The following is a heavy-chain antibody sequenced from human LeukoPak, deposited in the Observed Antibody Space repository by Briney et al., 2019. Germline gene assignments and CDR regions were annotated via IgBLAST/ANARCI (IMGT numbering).Heavy chain of an antibody. CDR2: IYYSGST. CDR1: GGSISSYY. V-gene: IGHV4-59*01. CDR3: ARVIREYYYDSSGYYGYYYYYYMDV. J-gene: IGHJ6*03. D-gene: IGHD3-22*01. Sequence: PETLSLICTVSGGSISSYYWSWIRQPPGKGLEWIGYIYYSGSTNYNPSLKSRVTISVDTSKNQFSLKLSSVTAADTAVYYCARVIREYYYDSSGYYGYYYYYYMDVWGKGTTVTVSS.